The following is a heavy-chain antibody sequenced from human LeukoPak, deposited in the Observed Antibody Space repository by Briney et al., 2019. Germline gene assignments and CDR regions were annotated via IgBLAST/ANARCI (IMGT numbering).Heavy chain of an antibody. J-gene: IGHJ4*02. CDR1: GFTFSSYS. CDR3: AREGRGCSYGALNY. Sequence: PGGSLRLSCAASGFTFSSYSMNWVRQAPGKGLEWVSYISSSSSTIYYADSVKGRFTISRDNAKNSLYLQMNSLRDEDTAVYYCAREGRGCSYGALNYWGQGTLVTVSS. D-gene: IGHD5-18*01. V-gene: IGHV3-48*02. CDR2: ISSSSSTI.